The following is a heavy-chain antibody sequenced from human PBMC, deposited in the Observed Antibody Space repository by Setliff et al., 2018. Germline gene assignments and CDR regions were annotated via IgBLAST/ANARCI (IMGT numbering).Heavy chain of an antibody. Sequence: GASVKVSCKASGYTFTDYYMHWVRQAPGQGLEWMGWINLNTGGTNYGQKFQGRVTMTRDTSITTAYMELSRLRHDDTAIYYCAKDGSSVVRFLEWSHKDYYYMDVWGKGTTVTVSS. CDR1: GYTFTDYY. V-gene: IGHV1-2*02. CDR3: AKDGSSVVRFLEWSHKDYYYMDV. D-gene: IGHD3-3*01. J-gene: IGHJ6*03. CDR2: INLNTGGT.